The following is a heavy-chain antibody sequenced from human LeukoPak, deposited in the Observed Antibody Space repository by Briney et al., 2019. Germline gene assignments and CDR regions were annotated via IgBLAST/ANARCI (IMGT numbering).Heavy chain of an antibody. Sequence: SETLSLTCTVSGGSISSSSYYWGWIRQPPGKGLEWIGSFYYSGSTYYNPSLKSRVTISVDTSKNQFSLQVNSVTPEDTAVYYCARGTRYSSGWNFDYWGQGTLVTVSS. CDR3: ARGTRYSSGWNFDY. V-gene: IGHV4-39*07. CDR2: FYYSGST. D-gene: IGHD6-19*01. J-gene: IGHJ4*02. CDR1: GGSISSSSYY.